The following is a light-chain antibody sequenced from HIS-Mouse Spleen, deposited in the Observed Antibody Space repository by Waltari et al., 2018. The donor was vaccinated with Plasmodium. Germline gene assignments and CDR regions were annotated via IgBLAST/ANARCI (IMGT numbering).Light chain of an antibody. CDR2: EGS. Sequence: QSALTQPASVSGSPGQSITISCTGTSSDVGSYNLVSWYQQHHGKAPKLMIYEGSKRPSGGSNRCSGSKSGNTASLTSAGLQAEDEADYYCCSYAGSSTWVFGGGTKLTVL. J-gene: IGLJ3*02. CDR3: CSYAGSSTWV. CDR1: SSDVGSYNL. V-gene: IGLV2-23*01.